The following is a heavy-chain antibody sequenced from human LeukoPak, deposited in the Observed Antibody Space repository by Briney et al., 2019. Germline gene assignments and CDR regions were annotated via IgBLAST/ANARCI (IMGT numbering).Heavy chain of an antibody. CDR3: ARAVDYDYVWGSYPPSGY. V-gene: IGHV3-7*01. J-gene: IGHJ4*02. CDR1: GFTFSSYG. CDR2: INLDGNGR. D-gene: IGHD3-16*02. Sequence: PGGTLRLSCAASGFTFSSYGMSWVRQAQGKGLEWVANINLDGNGRFYVDSVKGRFTISRDNAKNSLYLQMNCLRAEDTAVYYCARAVDYDYVWGSYPPSGYWGQGTLITVSS.